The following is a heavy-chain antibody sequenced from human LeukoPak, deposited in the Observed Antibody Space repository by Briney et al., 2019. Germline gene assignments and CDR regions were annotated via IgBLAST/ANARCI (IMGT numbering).Heavy chain of an antibody. CDR2: INHSGST. CDR1: GGSFSGYY. J-gene: IGHJ4*02. V-gene: IGHV4-34*01. CDR3: ARVVAALTGEFDY. Sequence: PSETLSLTCAVYGGSFSGYYWSWIRQPPGKGLEWIGEINHSGSTNYNPSLKSRVTISVDTSKNQFSLKLSSVTAADTAVYYCARVVAALTGEFDYWGQGTLVTVSS. D-gene: IGHD6-6*01.